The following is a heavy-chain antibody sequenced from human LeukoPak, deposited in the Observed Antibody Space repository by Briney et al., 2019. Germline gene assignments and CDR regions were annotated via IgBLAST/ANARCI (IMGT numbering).Heavy chain of an antibody. Sequence: ASVKVSCKASGYTFTSYGIIWVRQAPGQGLEWMGWISTYNGNTNYAQKIQGRVTMTEDTSTDTAYMELSSLRSEDTAVYYCATSYYDILTGYRPLAYWGQGTLVTVSS. CDR2: ISTYNGNT. CDR1: GYTFTSYG. CDR3: ATSYYDILTGYRPLAY. V-gene: IGHV1-18*01. J-gene: IGHJ4*02. D-gene: IGHD3-9*01.